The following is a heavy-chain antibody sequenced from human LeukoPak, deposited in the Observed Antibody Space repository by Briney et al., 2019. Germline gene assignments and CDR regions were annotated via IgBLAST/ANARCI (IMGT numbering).Heavy chain of an antibody. J-gene: IGHJ4*02. V-gene: IGHV3-53*01. CDR3: ARVTVEMATLDY. Sequence: GGSLRLSCAASGFTVSSNYMSGVRQAPGKGLEWVLVIDNGGSTYYADSVKGRFTISRDNSKNTLYLQMNSLRAEDTAVYYCARVTVEMATLDYWGQGTLVTVSS. CDR2: IDNGGST. CDR1: GFTVSSNY. D-gene: IGHD5-24*01.